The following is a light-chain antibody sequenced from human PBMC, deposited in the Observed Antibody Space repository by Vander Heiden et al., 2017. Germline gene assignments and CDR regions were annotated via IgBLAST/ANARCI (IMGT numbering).Light chain of an antibody. J-gene: IGKJ2*01. V-gene: IGKV1-39*01. CDR1: QSISSH. CDR3: QQSYSTPST. CDR2: AAS. Sequence: DIQMTQSPSCLSAFVGDRVTITCRASQSISSHLNWYQQKPGKAPKLLIYAASSLQRGVPSRCSGSVSGSDFTLTISSRQPEDFATYYCQQSYSTPSTFGPGTKLEIK.